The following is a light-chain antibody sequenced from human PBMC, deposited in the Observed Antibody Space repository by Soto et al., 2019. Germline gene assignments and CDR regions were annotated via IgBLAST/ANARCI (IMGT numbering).Light chain of an antibody. CDR3: QKYGSSFT. V-gene: IGKV3-20*01. CDR2: GAS. J-gene: IGKJ3*01. Sequence: EIVLTQSPGTLSLSPGERATLSCRASKSVSSSYLAWYQHKPGQGPRLLIYGASSRATGIPDRFSGSGSGTDFTLTISRLEPEDFALYYCQKYGSSFTFGPGTKVDIK. CDR1: KSVSSSY.